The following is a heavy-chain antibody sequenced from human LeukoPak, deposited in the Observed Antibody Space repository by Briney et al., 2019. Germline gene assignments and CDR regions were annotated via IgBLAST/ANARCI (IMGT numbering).Heavy chain of an antibody. V-gene: IGHV4-39*01. CDR1: GGSISSSSYY. D-gene: IGHD5-12*01. CDR2: IYYSGAT. CDR3: APKSSSVAIFFDL. J-gene: IGHJ4*02. Sequence: SETLSLTCTVSGGSISSSSYYWGWIRQPPGKGLEWVGSIYYSGATYYNPSLKSRVTIAVDTSKNQFSLELSSVTAADTAMYYCAPKSSSVAIFFDLWGQGTLVTVSS.